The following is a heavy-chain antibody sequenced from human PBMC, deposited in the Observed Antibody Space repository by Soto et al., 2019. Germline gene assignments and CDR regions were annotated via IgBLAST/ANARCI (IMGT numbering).Heavy chain of an antibody. CDR3: ARSGGYFFDY. CDR1: SDSISRNYW. Sequence: SETLSLTCAVSSDSISRNYWWSWVRQPPGKGLEWIGEIHHSGSTNYNPSLRSRVTISVDTSKNQFSLNLSSVTAADTAVYFCARSGGYFFDYWGQGTQVTVS. CDR2: IHHSGST. D-gene: IGHD3-10*01. J-gene: IGHJ4*02. V-gene: IGHV4-4*02.